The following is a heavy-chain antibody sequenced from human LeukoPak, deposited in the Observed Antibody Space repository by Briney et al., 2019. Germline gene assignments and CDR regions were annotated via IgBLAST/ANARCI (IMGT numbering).Heavy chain of an antibody. CDR1: GYTFTSYD. J-gene: IGHJ4*02. V-gene: IGHV1-18*01. D-gene: IGHD3-10*01. CDR2: ISAYNGNT. Sequence: GASVKVSCKASGYTFTSYDISWVRQAPGQGLEWMGLISAYNGNTNYAQKLQGRVTMTTDTSTSTAYMELRSLRCDDTAVYYCARMMVRGVISRPFDYWGQGTLVTVSS. CDR3: ARMMVRGVISRPFDY.